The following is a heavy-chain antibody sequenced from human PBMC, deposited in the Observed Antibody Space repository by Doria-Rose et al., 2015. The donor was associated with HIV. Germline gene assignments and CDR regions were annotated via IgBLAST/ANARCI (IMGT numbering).Heavy chain of an antibody. J-gene: IGHJ4*02. CDR2: ISGSGDTT. V-gene: IGHV3-23*01. D-gene: IGHD2-2*01. CDR3: EKEGNIAIVPDAIEY. Sequence: FSNYAMTWVRPTPWQGLEWDAVISGSGDTTYSAESVKGRFVISRDNSKNTLYLEMSSLRDEDMDVYYCEKEGNIAIVPDAIEYWGQGTLVTVSS. CDR1: FSNYA.